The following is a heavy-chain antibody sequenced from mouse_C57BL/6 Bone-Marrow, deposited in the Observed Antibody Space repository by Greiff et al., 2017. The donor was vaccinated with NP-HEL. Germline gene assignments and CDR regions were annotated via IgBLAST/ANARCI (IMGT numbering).Heavy chain of an antibody. CDR2: FDPNSGGT. CDR1: GYTFTSYW. Sequence: QVQLQQPGADLVKPGASVKLSCKASGYTFTSYWMPWVKQRPGRGLEWIGRFDPNSGGTKFNEKFKTKATLTVDKPSSTAYMQLSSLTSEDSAVYYCARYYYGSRGWYFDVWGTGTTVTVSS. CDR3: ARYYYGSRGWYFDV. J-gene: IGHJ1*03. V-gene: IGHV1-72*01. D-gene: IGHD1-1*01.